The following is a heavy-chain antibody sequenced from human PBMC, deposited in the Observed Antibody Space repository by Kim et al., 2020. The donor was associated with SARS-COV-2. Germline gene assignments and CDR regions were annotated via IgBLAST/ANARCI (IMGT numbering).Heavy chain of an antibody. V-gene: IGHV1-24*01. Sequence: QKFQGRVTMTEDTSTDTAYMELSSLRSEDTAVYYCATAPRYYDSSGYLDYWGQGTLVTVSS. J-gene: IGHJ4*02. CDR3: ATAPRYYDSSGYLDY. D-gene: IGHD3-22*01.